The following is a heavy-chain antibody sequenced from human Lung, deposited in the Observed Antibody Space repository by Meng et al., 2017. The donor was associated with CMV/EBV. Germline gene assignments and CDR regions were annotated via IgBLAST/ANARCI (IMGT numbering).Heavy chain of an antibody. V-gene: IGHV1-8*03. Sequence: ASVKVSXKASGYTFTSYDINWVRQATEQGLEWMGWMNPNSGNTGYAQKFQGRVTITRNTSISTAYMELSSLRSEDTAVYYCARIGGGNRGDFDYWGQGTLVTVSS. J-gene: IGHJ4*02. CDR2: MNPNSGNT. D-gene: IGHD2-15*01. CDR3: ARIGGGNRGDFDY. CDR1: GYTFTSYD.